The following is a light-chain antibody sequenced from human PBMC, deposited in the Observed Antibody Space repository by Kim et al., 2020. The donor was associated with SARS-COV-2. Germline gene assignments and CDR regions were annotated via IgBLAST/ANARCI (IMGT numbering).Light chain of an antibody. CDR2: GAS. CDR1: QSVSSN. J-gene: IGKJ5*01. V-gene: IGKV3-15*01. CDR3: QQYNNWPPVT. Sequence: SPGERATLSSRASQSVSSNLAWYQQKPGQAPRLLIYGASTRANGIPARFSGSESGTEFTLTISSLQSEDFAVYYCQQYNNWPPVTFGQGTRLEIK.